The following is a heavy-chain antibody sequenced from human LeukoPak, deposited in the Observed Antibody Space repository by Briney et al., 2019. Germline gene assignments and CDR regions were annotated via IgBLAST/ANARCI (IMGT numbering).Heavy chain of an antibody. CDR3: ARATYGDNPLDY. V-gene: IGHV4-34*01. J-gene: IGHJ4*02. CDR1: GGSFSGYY. D-gene: IGHD4-17*01. CDR2: INHSGST. Sequence: SETLSLTCAVYGGSFSGYYWSWIRHPPGKGLEWIGEINHSGSTNYNPSLKSRVTISVDTSKNQFSLKLSSVTAADTAVYYCARATYGDNPLDYWGQGTLATVSS.